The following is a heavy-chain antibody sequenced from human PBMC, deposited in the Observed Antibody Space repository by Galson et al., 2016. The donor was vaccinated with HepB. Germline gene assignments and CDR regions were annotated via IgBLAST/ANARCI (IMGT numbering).Heavy chain of an antibody. CDR2: ISGNGGST. CDR1: EFTFSSYV. J-gene: IGHJ6*02. Sequence: SLRLSCAASEFTFSSYVMSWVRQAPGKGLEWVSTISGNGGSTYYADSVKGRFTISRDNSKNTLYLQMNSLRAEDQAVYYCAKEGTIFGAVPYGMDVWGQGTTVTVSS. D-gene: IGHD3-3*01. CDR3: AKEGTIFGAVPYGMDV. V-gene: IGHV3-23*01.